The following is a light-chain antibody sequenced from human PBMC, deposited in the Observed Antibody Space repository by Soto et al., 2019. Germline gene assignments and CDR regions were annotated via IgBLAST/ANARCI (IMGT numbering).Light chain of an antibody. V-gene: IGLV2-14*01. J-gene: IGLJ2*01. CDR3: TSCTGSRALVV. CDR2: EVS. Sequence: QSALTQPASVSASPGQSITISCTGTSSDIGSYNYVSWYRHHPGKAPQLMIYEVSHRPSGISHRFSGSKSGNTASLTISGLQAEDEGYYYCTSCTGSRALVVFGGGTQLTVL. CDR1: SSDIGSYNY.